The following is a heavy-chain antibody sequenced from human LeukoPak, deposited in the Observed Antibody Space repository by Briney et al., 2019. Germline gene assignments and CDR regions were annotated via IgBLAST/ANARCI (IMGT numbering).Heavy chain of an antibody. CDR3: ARDSLVGVDY. D-gene: IGHD6-13*01. Sequence: PSETLSLTCTVSGGSISSYYWSWIRQPPGEGLEWIGYIYYRGSTNYNPSLKSRVTISVDTSKNQFSLKLSSVTAADTAVYYCARDSLVGVDYWGQGTLVTVSS. V-gene: IGHV4-59*01. CDR2: IYYRGST. CDR1: GGSISSYY. J-gene: IGHJ4*02.